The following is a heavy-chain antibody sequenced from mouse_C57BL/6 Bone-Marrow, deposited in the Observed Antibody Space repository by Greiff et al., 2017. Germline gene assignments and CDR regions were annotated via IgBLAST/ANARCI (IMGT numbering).Heavy chain of an antibody. Sequence: VQLQQPGAELVKPGASVKLSCKASGYTFTSYWMHWVKQRPGQGLEWIGMIHPNSGSTNYNEKFKSNATLTVDKSSSTAYMQLSSLTSEDSAVYYCATEYYGSSYWYFDVWGTGTTVTVSS. CDR2: IHPNSGST. V-gene: IGHV1-64*01. CDR1: GYTFTSYW. CDR3: ATEYYGSSYWYFDV. D-gene: IGHD1-1*01. J-gene: IGHJ1*03.